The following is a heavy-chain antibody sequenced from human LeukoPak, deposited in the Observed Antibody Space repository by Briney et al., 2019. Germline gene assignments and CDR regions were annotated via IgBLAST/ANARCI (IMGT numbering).Heavy chain of an antibody. V-gene: IGHV3-21*01. CDR3: AGVYSSSWSHYMDV. CDR2: ISSSSSYI. D-gene: IGHD6-13*01. Sequence: GGSLRLSCAASGFTFSSYSMNWVRQAPGKGLEWVSSISSSSSYIYYADSVKGRFTISRDNAKNSLYLQMNSLRAEDTAVYYCAGVYSSSWSHYMDVWGKGTTVTVSS. J-gene: IGHJ6*03. CDR1: GFTFSSYS.